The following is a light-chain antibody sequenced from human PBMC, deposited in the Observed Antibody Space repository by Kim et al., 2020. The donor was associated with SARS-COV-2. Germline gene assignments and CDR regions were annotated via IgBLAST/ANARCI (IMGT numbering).Light chain of an antibody. Sequence: DIVMTQTPLFLPVTLGQPASISCKSSESLLHSDGNTYLNWLQQRPGQPPRLLIYKTSNRFPGVPDRFSGSGAGTHFTLRISTVEPEDVAVYYCIQSSQFTFIFGPRTKVDIK. CDR1: ESLLHSDGNTY. CDR3: IQSSQFTFI. J-gene: IGKJ3*01. V-gene: IGKV2-24*01. CDR2: KTS.